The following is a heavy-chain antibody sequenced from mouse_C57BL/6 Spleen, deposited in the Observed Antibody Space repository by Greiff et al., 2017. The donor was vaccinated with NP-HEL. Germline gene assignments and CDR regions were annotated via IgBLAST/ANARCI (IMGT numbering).Heavy chain of an antibody. CDR3: ARRPGGYGSSYAMDY. CDR2: ISSGSSTI. J-gene: IGHJ4*01. V-gene: IGHV5-17*01. Sequence: EVKLMESGGGLVKPGGSLKLSCAASGFTFSDYGMHRVRQAPEKGLEWVAYISSGSSTIYYADPVKGRFTISRANAKNTRFLQMTSLRSEDTAMYYCARRPGGYGSSYAMDYWGQGTSVTVSS. CDR1: GFTFSDYG. D-gene: IGHD1-1*01.